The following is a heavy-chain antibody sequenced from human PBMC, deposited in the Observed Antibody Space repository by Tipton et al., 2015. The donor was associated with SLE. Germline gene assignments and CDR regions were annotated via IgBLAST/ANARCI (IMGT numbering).Heavy chain of an antibody. J-gene: IGHJ2*01. CDR2: ISQSGST. Sequence: TLSLTCAVYGGSFSGDYWTWIRQSPGKGLEWIAEISQSGSTNYSPSLQSRVSMSVDTSKSQSSLKMSSLTAADTAMYYCARHKLSRWYFDLWGRGTLVTVSS. CDR3: ARHKLSRWYFDL. CDR1: GGSFSGDY. V-gene: IGHV4-34*01.